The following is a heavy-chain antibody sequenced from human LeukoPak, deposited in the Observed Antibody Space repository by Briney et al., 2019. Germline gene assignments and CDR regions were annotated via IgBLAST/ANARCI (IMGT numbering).Heavy chain of an antibody. CDR1: GASIISYH. D-gene: IGHD5-24*01. V-gene: IGHV4-59*08. Sequence: SETLSLTCSVSGASIISYHWSWVRQPPGKGLEWIGFVHYSGSTNYNPSLKSRVTISADTSKNQFSLSLTSVTAADTALYYCARSPLKSRRDAYNFYFDYWGQGALVTVSS. J-gene: IGHJ4*02. CDR2: VHYSGST. CDR3: ARSPLKSRRDAYNFYFDY.